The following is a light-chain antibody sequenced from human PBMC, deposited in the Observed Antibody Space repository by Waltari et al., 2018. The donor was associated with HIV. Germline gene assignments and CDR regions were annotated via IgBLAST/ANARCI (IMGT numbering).Light chain of an antibody. CDR3: QSYDSSLSAVL. Sequence: QSVLTQPPSVSGAPGQRVTISCTGSSSNIGADYAVHWYQQLPGTAPKLLIYGYNNRPSWVPDRFSGSKSGTSASLASTGLQAEDEADYYCQSYDSSLSAVLFGGGTKLTVL. V-gene: IGLV1-40*01. CDR1: SSNIGADYA. CDR2: GYN. J-gene: IGLJ2*01.